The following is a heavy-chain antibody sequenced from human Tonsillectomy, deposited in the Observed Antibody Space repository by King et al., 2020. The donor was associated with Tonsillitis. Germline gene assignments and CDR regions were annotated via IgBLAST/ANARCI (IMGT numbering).Heavy chain of an antibody. Sequence: QLVESGGGLVQPGGSLKLSCAASRFTFSGSAMHWVRQASGKGLEWVGRIRSKANSFATAYAASVKGRFTISRDDSKNTVYLQMNSLKTEDTAVYYCTSFAAPEYGDYGDYWGQGTLVTVSS. J-gene: IGHJ4*02. CDR2: IRSKANSFAT. V-gene: IGHV3-73*02. D-gene: IGHD4-17*01. CDR1: RFTFSGSA. CDR3: TSFAAPEYGDYGDY.